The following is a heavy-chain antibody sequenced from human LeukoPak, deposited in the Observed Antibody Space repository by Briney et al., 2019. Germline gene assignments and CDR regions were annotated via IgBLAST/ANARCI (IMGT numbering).Heavy chain of an antibody. D-gene: IGHD1-26*01. CDR1: GYTFTSYD. CDR2: MNPISATS. CDR3: ARGKRVGATNHFDY. Sequence: ASVKVSCKASGYTFTSYDINWVGQAAGQGGEGMGWMNPISATSCYAHKFHGIVPITRPPSISTAYMELSSLRSEDPAVYYCARGKRVGATNHFDYCGQGTLVTVSS. V-gene: IGHV1-8*01. J-gene: IGHJ4*02.